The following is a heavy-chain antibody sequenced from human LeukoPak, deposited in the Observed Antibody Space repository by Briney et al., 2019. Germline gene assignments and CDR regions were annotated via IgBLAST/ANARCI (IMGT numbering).Heavy chain of an antibody. CDR1: GFTFSSYW. J-gene: IGHJ3*02. CDR3: ARGGGSGWYDGTFDI. V-gene: IGHV3-7*01. Sequence: TGGSLRLSCAASGFTFSSYWMSWVRQAPGKGLEWVANIKQDGSEKYYVDSVKGRFTISRDNAKNSLYLQMNSLRAEDTAVYYCARGGGSGWYDGTFDIWGQGTMVTVSS. CDR2: IKQDGSEK. D-gene: IGHD6-19*01.